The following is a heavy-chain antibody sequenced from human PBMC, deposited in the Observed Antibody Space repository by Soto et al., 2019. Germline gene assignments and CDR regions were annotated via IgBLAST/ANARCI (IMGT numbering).Heavy chain of an antibody. CDR1: GYTFTNFA. V-gene: IGHV1-3*01. D-gene: IGHD1-26*01. Sequence: PSVKFSGKALGYTFTNFAINGLRQAPGQRLEWMGWINPANDYTRYSESFQGRVTITRDTSASTAYMELSSLRSADTAVYYCARRVGDGQLDYWGQGTLVTVPQ. CDR3: ARRVGDGQLDY. CDR2: INPANDYT. J-gene: IGHJ4*02.